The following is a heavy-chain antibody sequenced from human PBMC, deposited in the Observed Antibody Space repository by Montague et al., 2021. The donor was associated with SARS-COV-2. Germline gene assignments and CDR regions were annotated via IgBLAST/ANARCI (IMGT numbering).Heavy chain of an antibody. Sequence: SETLSLTCTVSGGSISSYYWSWIRQPPGKGLEWIGYIYYSGSTNYNPSLKSRVTILVDMSKNQFSLRLSSVTAADTAVYYCARGMGGSYLDYFDYWGQGTLVTVSS. CDR3: ARGMGGSYLDYFDY. D-gene: IGHD1-26*01. CDR1: GGSISSYY. V-gene: IGHV4-59*12. CDR2: IYYSGST. J-gene: IGHJ4*02.